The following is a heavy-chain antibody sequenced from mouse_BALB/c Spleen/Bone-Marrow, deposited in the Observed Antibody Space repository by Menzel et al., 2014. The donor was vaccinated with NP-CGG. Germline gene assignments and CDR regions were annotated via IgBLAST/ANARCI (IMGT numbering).Heavy chain of an antibody. V-gene: IGHV1S127*01. CDR1: GYTFTSYW. J-gene: IGHJ3*01. D-gene: IGHD2-1*01. CDR2: IDPSDSYT. CDR3: TRSRDYGNRFAY. Sequence: QVQLQQSGAELVKPGASVKMSCKASGYTFTSYWMHWVKQGPGQGLEWIGVIDPSDSYTSYNQKFKGKATLTVDTSSSTAYMQLSSLTSEDSAAYYCTRSRDYGNRFAYWGQGTLVTVSA.